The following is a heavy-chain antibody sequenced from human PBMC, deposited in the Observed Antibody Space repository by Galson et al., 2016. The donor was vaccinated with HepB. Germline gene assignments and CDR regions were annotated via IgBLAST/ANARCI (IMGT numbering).Heavy chain of an antibody. J-gene: IGHJ6*02. Sequence: TLSLTCTVSGGSISTNNHYWVWVRQPPGKGLEWIGYIYYSGSTFYKPSPKSRVTISVDVSKNQFSLKLSSVTAADTAVYYCARGPFLKMFGVDPYGMDVWGQGTTVTVSS. CDR2: IYYSGST. CDR1: GGSISTNNHY. D-gene: IGHD3-3*01. CDR3: ARGPFLKMFGVDPYGMDV. V-gene: IGHV4-31*03.